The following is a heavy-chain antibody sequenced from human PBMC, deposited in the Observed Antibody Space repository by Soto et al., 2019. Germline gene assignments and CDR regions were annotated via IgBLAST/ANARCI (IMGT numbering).Heavy chain of an antibody. D-gene: IGHD3-22*01. V-gene: IGHV2-5*01. CDR2: IYWNDDK. CDR3: AHSVYDSSGYYVPEAFDI. Sequence: QITLKESGPTLVNPTQTLTLTCTFSGFSLSTSGVGVGWIRQPPGKALEWLALIYWNDDKRYSTSLKSTLTSTMDTAKNRVVLTMTNMDPLDTATYYCAHSVYDSSGYYVPEAFDIWGQGTMVTVSS. J-gene: IGHJ3*02. CDR1: GFSLSTSGVG.